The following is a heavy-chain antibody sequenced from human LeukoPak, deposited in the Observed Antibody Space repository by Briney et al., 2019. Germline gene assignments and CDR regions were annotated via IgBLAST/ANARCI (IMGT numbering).Heavy chain of an antibody. Sequence: PVKVSCKASGGTFSSCAISWVRQAPGQGLEWMGRIIPILGIANYAQKFQGRVTITADKSTSTAYMELSSLRSEDTAVYYCARAGNTYYYDSSGYSRYWGQGTLVTVSS. J-gene: IGHJ4*02. CDR2: IIPILGIA. D-gene: IGHD3-22*01. V-gene: IGHV1-69*04. CDR1: GGTFSSCA. CDR3: ARAGNTYYYDSSGYSRY.